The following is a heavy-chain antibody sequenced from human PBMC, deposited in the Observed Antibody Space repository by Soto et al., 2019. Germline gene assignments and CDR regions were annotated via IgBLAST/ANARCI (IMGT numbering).Heavy chain of an antibody. D-gene: IGHD3-22*01. Sequence: QVQLVQSGAEVKKPGASVKVSCKASGYTFTSYGISWVRQAPGQGLEWMGWISAYNGNTNYAQKLQGRVTMTTDTSTSTAYMELMSLRSDDTAVYYCARVEYYYDSSGYFDFDYWGQGTLVTVSS. J-gene: IGHJ4*02. CDR3: ARVEYYYDSSGYFDFDY. CDR2: ISAYNGNT. CDR1: GYTFTSYG. V-gene: IGHV1-18*01.